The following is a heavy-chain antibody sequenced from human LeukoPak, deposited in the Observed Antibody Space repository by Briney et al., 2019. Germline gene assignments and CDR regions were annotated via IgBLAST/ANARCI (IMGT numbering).Heavy chain of an antibody. D-gene: IGHD3-9*01. CDR1: GFTFSSYG. CDR3: AKDGTNYDILTGYYNYYFDY. CDR2: ISYDGSNK. V-gene: IGHV3-30*18. Sequence: GGSLRLSCAASGFTFSSYGMHWVRQAPGKGLEWVAVISYDGSNKYYADSVKGRFTISRDNSKNTLYLQMNSLRAEDTAVYYCAKDGTNYDILTGYYNYYFDYWGQGTLVTVSS. J-gene: IGHJ4*02.